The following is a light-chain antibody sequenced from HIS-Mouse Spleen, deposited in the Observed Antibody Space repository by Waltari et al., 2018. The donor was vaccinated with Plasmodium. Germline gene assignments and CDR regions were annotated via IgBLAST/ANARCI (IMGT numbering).Light chain of an antibody. CDR1: QSVSSN. CDR3: QQYNNWPRGT. V-gene: IGKV3-15*01. J-gene: IGKJ1*01. Sequence: EIVMPQSPATLSVSPGARATLSCSASQSVSSNLAWYQQKPGQAPRLLIYGASTRATGIPARFSGSGSGTEFTLTISSMQSEDFAVYYCQQYNNWPRGTFGQGTKVEIK. CDR2: GAS.